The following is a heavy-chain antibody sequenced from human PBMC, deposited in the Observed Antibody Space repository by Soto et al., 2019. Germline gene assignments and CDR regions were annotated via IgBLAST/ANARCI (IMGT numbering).Heavy chain of an antibody. V-gene: IGHV4-59*01. CDR3: ARDPRIYSDPSYFDY. J-gene: IGHJ4*02. CDR2: IYYYGNT. CDR1: GGSISSFY. Sequence: QVQLQESGPGLVKPSETLSLTCTVSGGSISSFYWRWIRQPPGKGLEWIGYIYYYGNTNYNPSLKSRVTISLDTSKNQFSLKLSSVTAADTAVYYCARDPRIYSDPSYFDYWGQGTLVTVSS. D-gene: IGHD4-17*01.